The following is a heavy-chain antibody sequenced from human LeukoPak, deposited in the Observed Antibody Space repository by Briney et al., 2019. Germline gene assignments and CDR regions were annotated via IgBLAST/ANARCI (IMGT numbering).Heavy chain of an antibody. D-gene: IGHD3-9*01. V-gene: IGHV4-30-4*08. Sequence: SQTLSLTCTVSGGSISSGDYYWSWIRQPPGKGLEWIGYIYYSGSTYYNPSLKSRVTISVDTSKNQFSLKLSSVTAADTAVYYCARGYYDILTQDRYYYYYMDVWGKGTTVTVSS. CDR1: GGSISSGDYY. CDR2: IYYSGST. J-gene: IGHJ6*03. CDR3: ARGYYDILTQDRYYYYYMDV.